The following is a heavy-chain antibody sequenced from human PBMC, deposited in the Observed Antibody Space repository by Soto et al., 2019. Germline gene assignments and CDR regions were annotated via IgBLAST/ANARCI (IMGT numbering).Heavy chain of an antibody. CDR3: ARARRVTMIVVVRAVYFDY. CDR1: GGSVSSGSYY. Sequence: SETLSLTCTVSGGSVSSGSYYWSWIRQPPWKGLEWIGYIYYSGSTNYNPSLKSRVTISVDTSKNQFSLKLSSVTAADTAVYYCARARRVTMIVVVRAVYFDYWGQGXLVTVYS. CDR2: IYYSGST. J-gene: IGHJ4*02. V-gene: IGHV4-61*01. D-gene: IGHD3-22*01.